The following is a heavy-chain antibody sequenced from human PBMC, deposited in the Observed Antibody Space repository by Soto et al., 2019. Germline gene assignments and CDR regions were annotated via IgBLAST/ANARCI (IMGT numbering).Heavy chain of an antibody. J-gene: IGHJ4*02. D-gene: IGHD3-22*01. Sequence: ASVKVSCKASGYTFTSYVLHWVRQAPGQNLERMGWINAGNGNTKYSQKFQGRVTITRDTSASTAHMELNSLRSEDTAVYYCARTYYDSSGYYTRHFDYWGQGTLVTVSS. CDR2: INAGNGNT. CDR1: GYTFTSYV. CDR3: ARTYYDSSGYYTRHFDY. V-gene: IGHV1-3*01.